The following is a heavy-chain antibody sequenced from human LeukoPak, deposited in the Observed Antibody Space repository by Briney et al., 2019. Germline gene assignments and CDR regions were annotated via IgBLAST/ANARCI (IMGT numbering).Heavy chain of an antibody. J-gene: IGHJ4*02. CDR1: GGSISSYY. D-gene: IGHD1-26*01. CDR2: IYYSGST. Sequence: SETLSLTCTVSGGSISSYYWSWIRQPPGKGLEWIGYIYYSGSTNYNPSLKSRVTISVDTSKNQFSLKLSSVTAADTAVYYCASGSYFYHFDYWGQGTLVTVSS. CDR3: ASGSYFYHFDY. V-gene: IGHV4-59*01.